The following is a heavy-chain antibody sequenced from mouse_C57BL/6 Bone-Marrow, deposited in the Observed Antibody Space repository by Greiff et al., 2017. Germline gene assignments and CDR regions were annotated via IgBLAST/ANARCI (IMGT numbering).Heavy chain of an antibody. D-gene: IGHD2-4*01. J-gene: IGHJ4*01. V-gene: IGHV1-26*01. CDR2: INPNNGGT. CDR3: ARSDYDYAMDY. CDR1: GYTFTDYY. Sequence: EVQLQQSGPELVKPGASVKISCKASGYTFTDYYMNWVKQSHGKSLEWIGDINPNNGGTSYNQKFKGKATLTVDKSSSTAYMELRSLTSEDSAVYYCARSDYDYAMDYWGQGTSVTVSS.